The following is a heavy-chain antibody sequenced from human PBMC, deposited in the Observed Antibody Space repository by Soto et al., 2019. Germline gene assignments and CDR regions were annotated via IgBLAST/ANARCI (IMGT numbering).Heavy chain of an antibody. CDR2: ILVGGST. CDR1: GFICSSYD. D-gene: IGHD2-8*02. CDR3: AKATATGGGAFEI. Sequence: GGSLRLSCAVSGFICSSYDMSWVRQAPGKGLEWVSTILVGGSTHYEDSVRGRFTISRDTSKNTVYLQMNSLTAGDTAVYYCAKATATGGGAFEIYGQGTMVTVSS. J-gene: IGHJ3*02. V-gene: IGHV3-23*01.